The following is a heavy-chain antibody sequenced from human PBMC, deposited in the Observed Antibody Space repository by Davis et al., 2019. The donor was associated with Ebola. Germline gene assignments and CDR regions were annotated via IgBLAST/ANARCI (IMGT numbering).Heavy chain of an antibody. Sequence: GESLKISCAASGFTFSSYAMRWVRQAPGKGLEWVSAISGSGGSTYYADSVKGRFTISRDNSKNTLYLQMNSLRAEDTAVYYCAKRKTGTNGFDYWGQGTLVTVSS. CDR3: AKRKTGTNGFDY. V-gene: IGHV3-23*01. CDR1: GFTFSSYA. J-gene: IGHJ4*02. CDR2: ISGSGGST. D-gene: IGHD1-7*01.